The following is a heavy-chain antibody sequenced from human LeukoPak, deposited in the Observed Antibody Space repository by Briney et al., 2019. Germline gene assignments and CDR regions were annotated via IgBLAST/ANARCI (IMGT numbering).Heavy chain of an antibody. CDR1: GFTFSDHY. CDR3: TRDTDYGDWGYYYYYGMDV. Sequence: GGSLRLSCAASGFTFSDHYMDWVRQAPGKGLEWVGRTRNKANSYTTEYAASVKGRFTISRDDSKSIAYLQMNSLKTEDTAVYYCTRDTDYGDWGYYYYYGMDVWGQGTTVTVSS. CDR2: TRNKANSYTT. V-gene: IGHV3-72*01. D-gene: IGHD4-17*01. J-gene: IGHJ6*02.